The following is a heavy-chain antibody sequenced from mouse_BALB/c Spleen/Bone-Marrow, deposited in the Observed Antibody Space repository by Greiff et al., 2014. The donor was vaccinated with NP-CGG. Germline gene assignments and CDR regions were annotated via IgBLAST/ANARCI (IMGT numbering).Heavy chain of an antibody. V-gene: IGHV3-2*02. D-gene: IGHD2-4*01. Sequence: EVQLVESGPGLVKPSQSLSLTCTVTDYSITSDYAWNWIRQFPGNKLEWMGYISYSGNTSYNPSLKSRISITRDTSKNQFFLQLNSVTTEDTATYYCSRYDYDGVDYWGQGTTLTVSS. CDR1: DYSITSDYA. J-gene: IGHJ2*01. CDR2: ISYSGNT. CDR3: SRYDYDGVDY.